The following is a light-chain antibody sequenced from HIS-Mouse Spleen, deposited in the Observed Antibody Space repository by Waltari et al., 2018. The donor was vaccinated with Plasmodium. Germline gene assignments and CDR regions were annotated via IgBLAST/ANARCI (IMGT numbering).Light chain of an antibody. V-gene: IGLV2-14*03. J-gene: IGLJ1*01. Sequence: QSALTQPASVSGSPGQSITISCTGTSRDVGGYNYVAWYQPQPGNAPKLRIYDVSNRPSGFSNRCSCSNSGNTASLTISGLQAEDEADYYCNSYTSSSTLDYDFGTGTKLTVL. CDR1: SRDVGGYNY. CDR3: NSYTSSSTLDYD. CDR2: DVS.